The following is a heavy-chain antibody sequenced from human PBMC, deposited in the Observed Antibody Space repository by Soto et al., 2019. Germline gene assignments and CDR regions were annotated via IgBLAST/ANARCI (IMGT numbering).Heavy chain of an antibody. CDR2: IYTSGST. J-gene: IGHJ6*02. D-gene: IGHD2-2*02. V-gene: IGHV4-4*07. CDR3: ARGNLVVVPAAIGTWYYYYGMDV. CDR1: GGSISSYH. Sequence: SETLSLTCTVSGGSISSYHWSWIRQPAGKGLEWIGRIYTSGSTNYNPSLKSRVTMSVDTSKNQFSLRLSSVTAADTAVYYCARGNLVVVPAAIGTWYYYYGMDVWGQGTTVTVSS.